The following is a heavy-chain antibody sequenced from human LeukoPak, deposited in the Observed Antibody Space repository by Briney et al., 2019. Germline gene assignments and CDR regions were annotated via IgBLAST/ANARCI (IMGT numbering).Heavy chain of an antibody. CDR3: ARNGARDDAFDI. CDR2: IYHSGST. Sequence: SETLSLTCNVSGGSISSSGYFCAWFRQPPGKGLEFIGSIYHSGSTYYNPSLKSRVTISVDTSKNQFSLKLSSVTAADTAVYYCARNGARDDAFDIWGQGTMVTVSS. D-gene: IGHD4-17*01. V-gene: IGHV4-39*07. CDR1: GGSISSSGYF. J-gene: IGHJ3*02.